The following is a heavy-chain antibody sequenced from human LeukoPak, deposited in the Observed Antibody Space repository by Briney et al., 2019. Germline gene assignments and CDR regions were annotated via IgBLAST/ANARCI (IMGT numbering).Heavy chain of an antibody. D-gene: IGHD3-10*01. J-gene: IGHJ1*01. V-gene: IGHV1-2*02. CDR2: INPNSGGT. CDR1: GYTFTGYY. Sequence: ASVKVSCKASGYTFTGYYMHWVRQAPGQGLEWMGWINPNSGGTNYAQKFQGRVTMTRDTSISTAYMELSRLRSDDTAAYYCARARIIMVRGVITTGFQHWGQGTLVTVSS. CDR3: ARARIIMVRGVITTGFQH.